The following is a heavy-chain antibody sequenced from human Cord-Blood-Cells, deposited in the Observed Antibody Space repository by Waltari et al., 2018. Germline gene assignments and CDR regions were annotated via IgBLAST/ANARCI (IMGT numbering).Heavy chain of an antibody. CDR2: IYSGGST. CDR3: ARGPESSDAFDI. J-gene: IGHJ3*02. Sequence: EVQLVESGGGLVQPGGSLRRSCAGSVFTVISNYLMCVGQAPGKGLEWVSVIYSGGSTYYADSVKGRFTISRHNSKNTLYLQMNSLRAEDTAVYYCARGPESSDAFDIWGQGTMVTVSS. CDR1: VFTVISNY. V-gene: IGHV3-53*04.